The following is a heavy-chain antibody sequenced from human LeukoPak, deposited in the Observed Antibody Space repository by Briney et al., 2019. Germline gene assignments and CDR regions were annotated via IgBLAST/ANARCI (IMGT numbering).Heavy chain of an antibody. J-gene: IGHJ4*02. CDR2: INPDHGGT. V-gene: IGHV1-2*02. D-gene: IGHD6-19*01. CDR3: ARRNSIAVAGTGFDY. Sequence: ASVKVSCKAAGYSLTDYYIHWVRQAPGQGLEWMGWINPDHGGTNDAQKFQGRVTITADKSTSTAYMELSSLRSEDTAVYYCARRNSIAVAGTGFDYWGQGTLVTVSS. CDR1: GYSLTDYY.